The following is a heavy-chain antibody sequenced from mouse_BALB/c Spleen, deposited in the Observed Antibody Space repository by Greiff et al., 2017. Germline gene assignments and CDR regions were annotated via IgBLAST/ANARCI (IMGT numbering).Heavy chain of an antibody. Sequence: QVQLQQSGAELAKPGASVKMSCKASGYTFTSYWMHWVKQRPGQGLEWIGYINPSTGYTEYNQKFKDKATLTADKSSSTAYMQLSSLTSEDSAVYYCARWDTTYYFDYWGQGTTLTVSS. CDR2: INPSTGYT. CDR3: ARWDTTYYFDY. J-gene: IGHJ2*01. CDR1: GYTFTSYW. D-gene: IGHD5-5*01. V-gene: IGHV1-7*01.